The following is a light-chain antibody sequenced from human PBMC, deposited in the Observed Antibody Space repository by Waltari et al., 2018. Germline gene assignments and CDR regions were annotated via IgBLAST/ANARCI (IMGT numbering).Light chain of an antibody. V-gene: IGKV4-1*01. CDR2: WAS. Sequence: DIVMTQSPESLAVSLGERATINCKSSQSVLYSSNNKNYLAWYQQKPGQPPKRLIYWASTRESGVPDRFSGSGSATDFTLSISSLQAEDVAVYYCQQYYGSPFTFGPGTKVDIK. CDR1: QSVLYSSNNKNY. J-gene: IGKJ3*01. CDR3: QQYYGSPFT.